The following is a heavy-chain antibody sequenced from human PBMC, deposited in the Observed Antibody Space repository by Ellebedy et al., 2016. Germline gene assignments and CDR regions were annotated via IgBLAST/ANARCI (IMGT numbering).Heavy chain of an antibody. V-gene: IGHV1-2*02. D-gene: IGHD2-2*01. CDR3: ARDRSGTSYAFDI. J-gene: IGHJ3*02. CDR2: INPNSGGT. Sequence: ASVKVSXXASGYTFTGYYMHWVRQAPGQGLEWMGWINPNSGGTNYAQKFQGRVTMTRDTSISTAYMELSRLRSDDTAVYYCARDRSGTSYAFDIWGQGTMVTVSS. CDR1: GYTFTGYY.